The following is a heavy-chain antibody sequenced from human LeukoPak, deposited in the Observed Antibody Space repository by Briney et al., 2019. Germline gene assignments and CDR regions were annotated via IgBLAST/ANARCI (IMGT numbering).Heavy chain of an antibody. CDR2: IYYSGST. D-gene: IGHD6-13*01. V-gene: IGHV4-59*01. J-gene: IGHJ4*02. CDR3: ARSSSTWGGFHY. CDR1: GGSISSYY. Sequence: PSETLSLTCTVSGGSISSYYWSWIRQPPGKGLEWIGYIYYSGSTNYNPSLKSRVTISVDTSKNQFSLKLTSVTAADTAVYYCARSSSTWGGFHYWGQGTLVTVSS.